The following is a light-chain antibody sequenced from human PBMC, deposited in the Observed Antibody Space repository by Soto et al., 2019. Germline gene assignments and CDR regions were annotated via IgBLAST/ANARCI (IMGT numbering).Light chain of an antibody. V-gene: IGKV3-20*01. Sequence: EIVLTQSPGTLSLSPGERATLSCRASQSVPKNFLAWYQQKPGQAPRLLIHDASSRANGIPDRFSGSGSGTDFTLTISSLEPEDFALYYCQQTSISPPTFGGGTKVEIK. CDR2: DAS. CDR1: QSVPKNF. J-gene: IGKJ4*01. CDR3: QQTSISPPT.